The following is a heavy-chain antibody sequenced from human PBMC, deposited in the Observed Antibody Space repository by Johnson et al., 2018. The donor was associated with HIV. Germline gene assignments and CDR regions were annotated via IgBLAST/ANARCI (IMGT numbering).Heavy chain of an antibody. D-gene: IGHD5-24*01. Sequence: QVQLVESGGGVVQPGGSLRLSCAASGFTFSNFGMHWVRQAPGKGLERVAFIQYDGSDECYADSVKGRSTTSRDNSKNTLYLQMNSLRLEDTAVYYCAKDWDRWLQPPCDAFDFWGQGTMVTVSS. V-gene: IGHV3-30*02. CDR3: AKDWDRWLQPPCDAFDF. J-gene: IGHJ3*01. CDR2: IQYDGSDE. CDR1: GFTFSNFG.